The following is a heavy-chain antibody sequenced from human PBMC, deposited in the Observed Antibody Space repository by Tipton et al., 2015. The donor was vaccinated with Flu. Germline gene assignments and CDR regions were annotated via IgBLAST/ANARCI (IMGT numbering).Heavy chain of an antibody. V-gene: IGHV4-31*03. CDR3: ARAGDSSCYYRVFDY. CDR2: IYYSGST. CDR1: GGSISSGGYY. Sequence: TLSLTCTVSGGSISSGGYYWSWIRQHPGKGLEWIGYIYYSGSTYYNPSLKSRVTISVDTSKNQFSLKLSSVTAADTAVYYCARAGDSSCYYRVFDYWGQGTLVTVSS. J-gene: IGHJ4*01. D-gene: IGHD3-22*01.